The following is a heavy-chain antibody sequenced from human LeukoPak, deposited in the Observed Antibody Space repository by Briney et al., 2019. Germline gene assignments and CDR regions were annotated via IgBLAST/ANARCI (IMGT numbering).Heavy chain of an antibody. V-gene: IGHV1-18*01. CDR3: ARAGYCGDAGCRGGSAFDV. J-gene: IGHJ3*01. CDR2: ISAYNGNT. CDR1: GYTFTSYG. D-gene: IGHD2-21*01. Sequence: ASVKVSCKASGYTFTSYGISWVRQAPGQGLEWMGWISAYNGNTNYAQKLQGRFTVTTDTSTSTAYMELRSLTYDDTAVYYCARAGYCGDAGCRGGSAFDVWGQGTMVTVSS.